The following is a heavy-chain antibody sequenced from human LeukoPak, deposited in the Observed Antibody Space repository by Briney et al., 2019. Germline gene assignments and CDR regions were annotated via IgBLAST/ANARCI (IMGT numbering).Heavy chain of an antibody. Sequence: GGSLRLSCAASGFTFRSYAMHWVRQAPGKGLEYVSAISASGGHTYYANSVKGRFTISRDNSKNTLYLQMGSLRAEDTAVYYCAKIRAPAYDIWGQGTMVTVSS. CDR2: ISASGGHT. CDR3: AKIRAPAYDI. J-gene: IGHJ3*02. CDR1: GFTFRSYA. V-gene: IGHV3-64*01. D-gene: IGHD3-3*02.